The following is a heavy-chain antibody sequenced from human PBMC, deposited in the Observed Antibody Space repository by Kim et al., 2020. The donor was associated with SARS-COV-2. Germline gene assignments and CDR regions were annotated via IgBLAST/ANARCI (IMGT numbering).Heavy chain of an antibody. D-gene: IGHD3-22*01. V-gene: IGHV3-21*01. J-gene: IGHJ6*02. Sequence: GGSLRLSCAASGFTFSSYSMNWVRQAPGKGLEWVSSISSSSSYIYYADSVKGRFTISRDNAKNSLYLQMNSLRAEDTAVYYCARDFNTYYYDSRGPYGMDVWGQGTTVTVSS. CDR3: ARDFNTYYYDSRGPYGMDV. CDR1: GFTFSSYS. CDR2: ISSSSSYI.